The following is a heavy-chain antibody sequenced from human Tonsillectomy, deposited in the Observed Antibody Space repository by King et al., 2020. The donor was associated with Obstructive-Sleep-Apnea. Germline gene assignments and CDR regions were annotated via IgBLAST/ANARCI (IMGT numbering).Heavy chain of an antibody. CDR2: MNPNSGNT. CDR1: GYIFTNND. Sequence: VQLVESGAEVKKPGASVKGSCKAAGYIFTNNDINWVRQAAGHGLEWRGWMNPNSGNTGYAQKFKGRVIMTRNTSINTAYMVWGSLKSEDTAVYYCAKIGARLRRYGMDVWGQGTTVTVS. J-gene: IGHJ6*02. V-gene: IGHV1-8*01. CDR3: AKIGARLRRYGMDV. D-gene: IGHD1-14*01.